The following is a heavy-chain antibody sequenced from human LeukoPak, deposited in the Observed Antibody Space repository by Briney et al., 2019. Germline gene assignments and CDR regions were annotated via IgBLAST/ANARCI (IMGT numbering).Heavy chain of an antibody. CDR2: IFPEDSDT. Sequence: GQSLKISCQVSGDDFSRSWIGWVRQVAGKGLDRMGIIFPEDSDTRYSPSFQGHVTFSADKSTNTAYLHWDSLRASDTAIYFCARHALPRYASTQPFGAWGQGTRVTVSS. CDR3: ARHALPRYASTQPFGA. J-gene: IGHJ5*02. CDR1: GDDFSRSW. D-gene: IGHD2-2*01. V-gene: IGHV5-51*01.